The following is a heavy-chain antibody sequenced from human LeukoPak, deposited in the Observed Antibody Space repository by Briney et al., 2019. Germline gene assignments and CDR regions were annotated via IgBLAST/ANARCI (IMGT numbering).Heavy chain of an antibody. J-gene: IGHJ5*02. CDR1: GGSISSHY. D-gene: IGHD5-18*01. CDR2: IYYSGST. CDR3: ARGLSGYSYGSKNWFDP. V-gene: IGHV4-59*11. Sequence: SETLSLTCTVSGGSISSHYWNWIRQPPGKGLEWIGYIYYSGSTNYNPSLKSRVTISVNTSKNQFSLKLRSVTAADTAVYYCARGLSGYSYGSKNWFDPWGREPWSPSPQ.